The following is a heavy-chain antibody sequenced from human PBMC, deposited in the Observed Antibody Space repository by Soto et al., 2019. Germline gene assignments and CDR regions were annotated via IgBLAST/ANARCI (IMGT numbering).Heavy chain of an antibody. D-gene: IGHD3-10*01. Sequence: PGGSLRLSCAASGFTFTNYWMHWVRQGPGKGLEWVSSISSSSSYIYYADSVKGRFTISRDNAKNSLYLQMNSLRAEDTAVYYCARPRPPHYYGSGSYYNVGSLGYYYYGMDVWGQGTTVTVSS. V-gene: IGHV3-21*01. CDR1: GFTFTNYW. CDR3: ARPRPPHYYGSGSYYNVGSLGYYYYGMDV. CDR2: ISSSSSYI. J-gene: IGHJ6*02.